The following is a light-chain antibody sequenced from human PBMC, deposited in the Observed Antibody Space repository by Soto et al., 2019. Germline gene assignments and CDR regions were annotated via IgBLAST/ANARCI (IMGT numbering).Light chain of an antibody. Sequence: QSVLTQPTSVSGSPGQSITISCTGNHNDIGAYDYVSWYQQHPGRAPRLLIHGVTTRPSGISDRFSASKSRLTASLTISGLQPEDEADYYCCSYASSSSYVFGTGTKVTVL. CDR1: HNDIGAYDY. CDR2: GVT. J-gene: IGLJ1*01. V-gene: IGLV2-14*03. CDR3: CSYASSSSYV.